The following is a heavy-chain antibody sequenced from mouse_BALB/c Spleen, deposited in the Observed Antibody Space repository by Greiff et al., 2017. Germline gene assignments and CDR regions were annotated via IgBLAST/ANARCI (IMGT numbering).Heavy chain of an antibody. V-gene: IGHV3-6*02. CDR1: GYSITSGYY. J-gene: IGHJ3*01. D-gene: IGHD1-2*01. Sequence: EVQLVESGPGLVKPSQSLSLTCSVTGYSITSGYYWNWIRQFPGNKLEWMGYISYDGSNNYNPYPKNRIPITRDTSKTQFLLKLNSVTTEGTATYYGARGGLLRLRGFAYWGQGTLVTVSA. CDR2: ISYDGSN. CDR3: ARGGLLRLRGFAY.